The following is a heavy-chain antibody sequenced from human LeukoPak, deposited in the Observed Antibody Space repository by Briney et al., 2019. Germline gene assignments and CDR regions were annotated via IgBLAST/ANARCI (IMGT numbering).Heavy chain of an antibody. CDR2: INANSGGT. CDR1: GYTFTGYY. Sequence: ASVKVSCKASGYTFTGYYMHWVRQAPGQGLEGMGWINANSGGTNYAQKFQGRVTMTRDTSISTAYMELSRLRSDDTAVYYCARSSRYDIWTGYPYWGQGTLVTVSS. CDR3: ARSSRYDIWTGYPY. D-gene: IGHD3-9*01. J-gene: IGHJ4*02. V-gene: IGHV1-2*02.